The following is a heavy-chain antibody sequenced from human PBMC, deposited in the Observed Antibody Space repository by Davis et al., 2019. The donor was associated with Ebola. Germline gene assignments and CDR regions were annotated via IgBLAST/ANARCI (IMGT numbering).Heavy chain of an antibody. V-gene: IGHV3-21*04. D-gene: IGHD3-16*01. CDR1: GFTFSSYS. CDR2: ISSSSSYI. CDR3: ARDPTYYDYIWGSLTRGGMDV. J-gene: IGHJ6*02. Sequence: VGSLRLSCAASGFTFSSYSMNRVRQAPGKGLEWVSSISSSSSYIYYADSVKGRFTISRDNAKNSLYLQMNSLRAEDTAVYYCARDPTYYDYIWGSLTRGGMDVWGQGTTVTVSS.